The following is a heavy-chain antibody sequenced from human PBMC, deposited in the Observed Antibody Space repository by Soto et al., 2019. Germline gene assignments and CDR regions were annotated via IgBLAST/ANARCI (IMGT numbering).Heavy chain of an antibody. CDR1: GYTFTGYY. CDR3: ARGPTGTSRLIDT. D-gene: IGHD1-1*01. V-gene: IGHV1-2*04. CDR2: INPNSGGT. J-gene: IGHJ3*02. Sequence: ASVKVSCKASGYTFTGYYMHWVRQAPGQGLEWMGWINPNSGGTNYAQKFQGWVTMTRDTSISTAYMELSRLRSDDTAVYYCARGPTGTSRLIDTWDQGTMITVSS.